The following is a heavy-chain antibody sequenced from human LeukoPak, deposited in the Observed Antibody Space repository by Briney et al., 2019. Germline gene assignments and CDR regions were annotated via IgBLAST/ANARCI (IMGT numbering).Heavy chain of an antibody. J-gene: IGHJ3*02. V-gene: IGHV4-59*12. CDR2: IYYSGST. Sequence: SETLSLTCTVSGGSINSYYWNWIRQPPGKGLEWIGYIYYSGSTNYNPSLKSRVTISVDTSKNQFSLKLSSVTAADTAVYYYARPAYTSSWYDAFDIWGQETMVTVSS. CDR3: ARPAYTSSWYDAFDI. D-gene: IGHD6-13*01. CDR1: GGSINSYY.